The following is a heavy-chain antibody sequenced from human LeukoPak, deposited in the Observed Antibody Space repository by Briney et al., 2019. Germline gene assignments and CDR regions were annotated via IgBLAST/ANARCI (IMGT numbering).Heavy chain of an antibody. J-gene: IGHJ3*02. CDR2: ISGSGGST. D-gene: IGHD3-10*01. Sequence: GGSLRLSCAASGFIFKKYWMNWVCQVPGKGLEWVSAISGSGGSTYYADSVKGRFTISRDNSKNTLYLQMNSLRAEDTAVYYCAKVPTYMVRGRVRAFDIWGQGTMVTVSS. V-gene: IGHV3-23*01. CDR3: AKVPTYMVRGRVRAFDI. CDR1: GFIFKKYW.